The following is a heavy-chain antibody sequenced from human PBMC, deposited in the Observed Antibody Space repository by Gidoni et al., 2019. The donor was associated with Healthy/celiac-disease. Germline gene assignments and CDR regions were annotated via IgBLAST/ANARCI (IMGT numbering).Heavy chain of an antibody. V-gene: IGHV6-1*01. J-gene: IGHJ5*02. Sequence: QVQLQQSGPGLVRPSQTLSLTCAISGDSVSSNSASWNWIRQSPSRGLEWLGRTYYRSKWYNDYAVSVKSRIPINPDTSKNQFSLQLNSVTPEDTAVYYCARGPAEMATITSGFIWFDPWGQGTLVTVSS. CDR1: GDSVSSNSAS. CDR2: TYYRSKWYN. D-gene: IGHD5-12*01. CDR3: ARGPAEMATITSGFIWFDP.